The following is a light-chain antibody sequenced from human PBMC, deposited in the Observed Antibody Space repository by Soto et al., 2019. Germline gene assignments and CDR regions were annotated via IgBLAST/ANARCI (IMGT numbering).Light chain of an antibody. CDR1: HDIADS. Sequence: DTQMTQSPSSLSASVGDTVTITCQASHDIADSLNWYQQRAGQAPKLLIYDASNLQSGVPARFSGSGTGTSFILTINSLQPEDFATYYCQQYDDPFTFGGGTKVEIK. V-gene: IGKV1-33*01. J-gene: IGKJ4*01. CDR3: QQYDDPFT. CDR2: DAS.